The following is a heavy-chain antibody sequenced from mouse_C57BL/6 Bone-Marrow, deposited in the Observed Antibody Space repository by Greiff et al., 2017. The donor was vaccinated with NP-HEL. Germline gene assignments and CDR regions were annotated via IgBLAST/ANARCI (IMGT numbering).Heavy chain of an antibody. CDR2: ISSGGSYT. J-gene: IGHJ3*01. D-gene: IGHD2-3*01. CDR1: GFTFSSYG. V-gene: IGHV5-6*01. CDR3: ARERWLLLAWFAY. Sequence: EVKVVESGGDLVKPGGSLKLSCAASGFTFSSYGMSWVRQTPDKRLEWVATISSGGSYTYYPDSVKGRFTISRDNAKNTLYLQMSSLKSEDTAMYYCARERWLLLAWFAYWGQGTLVTVSA.